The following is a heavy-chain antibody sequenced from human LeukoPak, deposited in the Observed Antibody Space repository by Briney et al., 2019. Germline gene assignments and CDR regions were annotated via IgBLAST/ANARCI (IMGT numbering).Heavy chain of an antibody. CDR2: ISYDGSNK. J-gene: IGHJ4*02. V-gene: IGHV3-30*18. CDR3: AKATKDLLFPDY. CDR1: GFTFSDYY. D-gene: IGHD3-10*01. Sequence: GGSLRLSCAASGFTFSDYYMSWIRQAPGKGLEWVAVISYDGSNKYYADSVKGRFTISRDNSKNTLYLQMTSLRAEETAVYYCAKATKDLLFPDYWGQGTLVTVSS.